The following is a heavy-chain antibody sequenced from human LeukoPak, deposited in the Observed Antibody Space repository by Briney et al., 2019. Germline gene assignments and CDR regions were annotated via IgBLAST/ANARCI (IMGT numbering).Heavy chain of an antibody. CDR1: GGTFSSYA. CDR3: ARVIVVHGIYYFDY. J-gene: IGHJ4*02. Sequence: SVKVSCKASGGTFSSYAISWVRQAPGQGLEWMGGLIPIFGTANYAQKFQGRVTITADESTNTAYMELSSLRSEDTAVYYCARVIVVHGIYYFDYWGQGTLVTVSS. CDR2: LIPIFGTA. V-gene: IGHV1-69*01. D-gene: IGHD1-26*01.